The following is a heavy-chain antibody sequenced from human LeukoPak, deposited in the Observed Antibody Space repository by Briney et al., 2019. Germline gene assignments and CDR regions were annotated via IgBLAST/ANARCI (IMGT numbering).Heavy chain of an antibody. CDR2: IRYDGSNK. CDR1: GFVFSNYG. V-gene: IGHV3-30*02. CDR3: AKIVGTYSSSWDFDY. Sequence: GGSLRLSCAAPGFVFSNYGMRWVRQAPGKGLQWVAFIRYDGSNKYYAESVKGRVTISRDNSKNTLYLQMNSLRVEDTAVYYCAKIVGTYSSSWDFDYWGQGTLVTVSS. D-gene: IGHD6-13*01. J-gene: IGHJ4*02.